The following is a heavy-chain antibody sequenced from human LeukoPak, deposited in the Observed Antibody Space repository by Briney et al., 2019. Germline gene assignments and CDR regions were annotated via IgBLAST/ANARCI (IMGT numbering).Heavy chain of an antibody. J-gene: IGHJ6*02. CDR3: ARDSSSSYYYYYGMDV. CDR2: IYYSGST. CDR1: GGSISSGGYY. V-gene: IGHV4-31*03. Sequence: SQTLSLTCTVSGGSISSGGYYWSWIRQHPGKGLEWIGCIYYSGSTYYNPSLKSRVTISVDTSKNQFSLKLSSVTAADTAVYYCARDSSSSYYYYYGMDVWGQGTTVTVSS. D-gene: IGHD6-6*01.